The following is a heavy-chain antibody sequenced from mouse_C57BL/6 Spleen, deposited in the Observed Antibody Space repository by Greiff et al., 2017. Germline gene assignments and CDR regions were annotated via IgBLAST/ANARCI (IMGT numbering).Heavy chain of an antibody. Sequence: EVKLMESGGGLVKPGGSLKLSCAASGFTFSSYAMSWVRQTPEKRLEWVATISDGGSYTYYPDNVKGRFTISRDNAKNNLYLQMSHLKSEDTALXYCAREFGDVWGTGTTVTVSS. CDR2: ISDGGSYT. CDR1: GFTFSSYA. CDR3: AREFGDV. J-gene: IGHJ1*03. V-gene: IGHV5-4*01.